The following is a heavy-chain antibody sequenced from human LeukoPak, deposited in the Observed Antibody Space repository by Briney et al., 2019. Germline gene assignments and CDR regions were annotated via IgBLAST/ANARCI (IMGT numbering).Heavy chain of an antibody. CDR3: ARNPPIADY. CDR1: GFTFSSYA. CDR2: ISYDGSNK. Sequence: GRSLRLSCAASGFTFSSYAMHWVRQAPGKGLEWVAVISYDGSNKYYADSVKGRFTISRDNSKNTLYLQMNSLRAEDTAVYYCARNPPIADYWGQGTLVTVSS. D-gene: IGHD2-21*01. J-gene: IGHJ4*02. V-gene: IGHV3-30-3*01.